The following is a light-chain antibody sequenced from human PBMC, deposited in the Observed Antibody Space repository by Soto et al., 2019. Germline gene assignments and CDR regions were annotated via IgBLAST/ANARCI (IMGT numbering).Light chain of an antibody. CDR2: SNN. CDR3: VAWDDSLNGPLYV. J-gene: IGLJ1*01. V-gene: IGLV1-44*01. Sequence: QSALTQPPSASGTPGQRVTISCSGSSSNIGSNTVNWYQQLPGTAPKLLIYSNNQRPSGVPDRFSGSKSGTSASLAISGLQSEDEADYYCVAWDDSLNGPLYVFGTGTKVTVL. CDR1: SSNIGSNT.